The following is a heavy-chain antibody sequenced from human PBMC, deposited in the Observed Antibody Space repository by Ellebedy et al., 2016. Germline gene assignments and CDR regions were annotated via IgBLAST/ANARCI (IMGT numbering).Heavy chain of an antibody. Sequence: GESLKISCTGSGYNFINYWIGWVRQMPGKGLEWMGIIYPEDSDTRYSPSFLGQVTISADESIRIAYLQWSSLKASDTAMYYCARHGTRGSGSYIYDHDAFDIWGQGTMVTVSS. V-gene: IGHV5-51*01. CDR3: ARHGTRGSGSYIYDHDAFDI. CDR1: GYNFINYW. CDR2: IYPEDSDT. D-gene: IGHD3-10*01. J-gene: IGHJ3*02.